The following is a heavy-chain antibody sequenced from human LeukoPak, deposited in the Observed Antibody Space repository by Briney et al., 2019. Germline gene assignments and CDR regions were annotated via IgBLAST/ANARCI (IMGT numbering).Heavy chain of an antibody. V-gene: IGHV1-18*01. J-gene: IGHJ4*02. Sequence: ASVKVSCKASGYTFTSYGISWVRQAPGQGLEWMGWISVYNGNTNYAQKLQGRVTMTTDTSTSTVYMEVRSLRSDDTAVYYCARVTYYYDSSGYYLYYFDYWGQGTLVTVSS. D-gene: IGHD3-22*01. CDR3: ARVTYYYDSSGYYLYYFDY. CDR2: ISVYNGNT. CDR1: GYTFTSYG.